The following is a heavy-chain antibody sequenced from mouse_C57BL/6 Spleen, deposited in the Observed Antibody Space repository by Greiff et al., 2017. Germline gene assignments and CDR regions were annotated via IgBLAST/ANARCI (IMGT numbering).Heavy chain of an antibody. D-gene: IGHD2-4*01. CDR2: ISSGSSTT. J-gene: IGHJ4*01. V-gene: IGHV5-17*01. CDR1: GFTFSDYG. Sequence: EVKLMESGGGLVKPGGSLKLSCAASGFTFSDYGMHWVRQAPEKGLEWVAYISSGSSTTYYADTVKGRITISRDNSKKTLFLQMTSMRSEDTAMYDCARHGFQDLDYGEGDYAMDYWGQGTSVTVSS. CDR3: ARHGFQDLDYGEGDYAMDY.